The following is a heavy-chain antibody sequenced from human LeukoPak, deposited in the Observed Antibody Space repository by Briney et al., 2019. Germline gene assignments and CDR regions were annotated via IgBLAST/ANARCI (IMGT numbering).Heavy chain of an antibody. CDR2: ISSSGSTI. J-gene: IGHJ5*02. CDR3: ARKVAYCSSTSCEYNWFDP. D-gene: IGHD2-2*01. Sequence: GGSLRLSCAASGFTFSSYEMNWVRQAPGKGLEWVSYISSSGSTIYYADSVKGRFTISRDNAKNSLYLQMNSLRAEDTALYYCARKVAYCSSTSCEYNWFDPWGQGTLVTVSS. CDR1: GFTFSSYE. V-gene: IGHV3-48*03.